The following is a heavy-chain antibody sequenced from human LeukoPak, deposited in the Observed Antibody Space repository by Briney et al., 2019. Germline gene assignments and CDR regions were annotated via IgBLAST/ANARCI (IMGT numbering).Heavy chain of an antibody. V-gene: IGHV1-24*01. CDR3: ATVGYCSSTSCPYY. J-gene: IGHJ4*02. D-gene: IGHD2-2*01. CDR1: GYTLTELS. Sequence: GAAVKVSCKVSGYTLTELSMHGVRQAAGNGVEWMGGFDPEEGETIYAQKFQGRVTMTEDTSTDTAYMELSSLRSEDTAVYYCATVGYCSSTSCPYYWGQGTLVTVSS. CDR2: FDPEEGET.